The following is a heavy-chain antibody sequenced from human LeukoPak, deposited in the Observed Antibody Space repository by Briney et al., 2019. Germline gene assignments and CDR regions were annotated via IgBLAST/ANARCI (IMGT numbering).Heavy chain of an antibody. CDR2: IYYSGNT. J-gene: IGHJ5*02. CDR1: GASITSGGYY. D-gene: IGHD2-8*01. Sequence: PSQTLSLTSTVSGASITSGGYYWSWIRHHPGKGLEWIGYIYYSGNTYYNPSLKSRLTISVDTYKNQFSLKLSSVTAADTAVYYCARTKGYNWFDPWGQGTLVTVSS. V-gene: IGHV4-31*03. CDR3: ARTKGYNWFDP.